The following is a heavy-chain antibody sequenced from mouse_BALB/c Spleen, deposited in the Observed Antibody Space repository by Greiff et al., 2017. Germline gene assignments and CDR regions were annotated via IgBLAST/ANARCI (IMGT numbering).Heavy chain of an antibody. CDR2: INSNGGST. V-gene: IGHV5-6-3*01. CDR1: GFTFSSYG. J-gene: IGHJ2*01. D-gene: IGHD1-1*01. CDR3: ARDDYGSSYGY. Sequence: EVHLVESGGGLVQPGGSLKLSCAASGFTFSSYGMSWVRQTPDKRLELVATINSNGGSTYYPDSVKGRFTISRDNAKNTLYLQMSSLKSEDTAMYYCARDDYGSSYGYWGQGTTLTVSS.